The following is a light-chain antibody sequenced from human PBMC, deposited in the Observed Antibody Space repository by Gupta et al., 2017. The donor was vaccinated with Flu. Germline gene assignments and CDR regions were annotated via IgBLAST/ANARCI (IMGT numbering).Light chain of an antibody. CDR1: QSVFYSPSNKNY. Sequence: VMTQSPDSLAVSLGERATINCKASQSVFYSPSNKNYVAWYQQKPGQPPKLLIYWASARQSGVPDRFSGGGSGTDCTLTSSSVQAEDVAVYYCQQYVITPYTFGQGTKLEIK. J-gene: IGKJ2*01. CDR2: WAS. CDR3: QQYVITPYT. V-gene: IGKV4-1*01.